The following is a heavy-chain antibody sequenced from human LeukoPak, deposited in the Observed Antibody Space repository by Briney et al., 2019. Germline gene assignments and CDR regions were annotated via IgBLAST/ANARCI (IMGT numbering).Heavy chain of an antibody. Sequence: GGSLRLSCAASGFSVSSNYMSWVRQAPGKGLEWVSVIYSGGNTYYADSVKGRFTISRDNAKNSLYLQMNSLRAEDTAVYYCARDRQRITIFGVVIRKYNWFDPWGQGTLVTVSS. V-gene: IGHV3-53*01. CDR2: IYSGGNT. CDR3: ARDRQRITIFGVVIRKYNWFDP. J-gene: IGHJ5*02. D-gene: IGHD3-3*01. CDR1: GFSVSSNY.